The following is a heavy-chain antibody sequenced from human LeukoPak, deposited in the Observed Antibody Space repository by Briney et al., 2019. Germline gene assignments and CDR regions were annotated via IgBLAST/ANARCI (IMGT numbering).Heavy chain of an antibody. Sequence: GGSLRLSCAASGFTFSSYGMHWVRQAPGKGLEWVAVISYDGSNKYYADSVKGRFTISRDNSKNTLYLQMNSLRAEDTAVYYCASPRGYDILTGPFDYWGQGTLVTVSS. J-gene: IGHJ4*02. CDR2: ISYDGSNK. CDR3: ASPRGYDILTGPFDY. CDR1: GFTFSSYG. V-gene: IGHV3-30*03. D-gene: IGHD3-9*01.